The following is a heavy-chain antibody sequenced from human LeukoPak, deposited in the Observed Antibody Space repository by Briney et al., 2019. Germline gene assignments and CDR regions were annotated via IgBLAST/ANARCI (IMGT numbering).Heavy chain of an antibody. Sequence: ASETLSLTCTVSGVSISSSNSYWGWIRQPPGKGLEWIGSIYYSGNTYYNASLKSQVSISIDTSKNQFSLRLTSVTAADTAFYYCARLTSSWYQDWYFDLWGRGTLVTVSS. J-gene: IGHJ2*01. CDR2: IYYSGNT. CDR1: GVSISSSNSY. V-gene: IGHV4-39*07. CDR3: ARLTSSWYQDWYFDL. D-gene: IGHD6-13*01.